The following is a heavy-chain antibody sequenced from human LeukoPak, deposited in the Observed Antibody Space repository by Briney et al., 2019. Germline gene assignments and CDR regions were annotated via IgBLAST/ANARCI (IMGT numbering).Heavy chain of an antibody. CDR1: GFTFSDYG. V-gene: IGHV3-33*01. CDR3: AREQYDSDDALVI. Sequence: GGSLRLSCVASGFTFSDYGMHWVRQAPGKGLEWVAVIWYDGSNKYYADSVKGRFTVSRDNSKNTLDLQMSSLRAEDTAVYYCAREQYDSDDALVIWGQGTLVTVSA. CDR2: IWYDGSNK. J-gene: IGHJ3*02. D-gene: IGHD3-16*01.